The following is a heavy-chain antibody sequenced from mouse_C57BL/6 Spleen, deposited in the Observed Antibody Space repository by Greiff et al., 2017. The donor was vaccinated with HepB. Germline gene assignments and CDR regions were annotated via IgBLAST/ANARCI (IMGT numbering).Heavy chain of an antibody. CDR2: IYPGDGDT. CDR1: GYAFSSSW. Sequence: VKLMESGPELVKPGASVKISCKASGYAFSSSWMNWVKQRPGKGLEWIGRIYPGDGDTNYNGKFKGKATLTADKASSTAYMQLSSLTSEDSAVYFCARWYYGSTLYFDYWGQGTTLTVSS. J-gene: IGHJ2*01. D-gene: IGHD1-1*01. CDR3: ARWYYGSTLYFDY. V-gene: IGHV1-82*01.